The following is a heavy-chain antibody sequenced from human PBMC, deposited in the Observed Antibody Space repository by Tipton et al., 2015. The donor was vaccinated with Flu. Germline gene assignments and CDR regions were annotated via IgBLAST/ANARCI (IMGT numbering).Heavy chain of an antibody. V-gene: IGHV4-39*07. Sequence: TLSLTCTVSGGSIRSSSYYWGSIRQPPGKGPKWIGSMLYGGSTYYNPSLESRVTISLDTSKNQFSLRLNSVTAADTAVYYCARAPIWSGYVTYAIEVWGQGTTVTVS. CDR3: ARAPIWSGYVTYAIEV. D-gene: IGHD3-3*01. CDR1: GGSIRSSSYY. CDR2: MLYGGST. J-gene: IGHJ3*01.